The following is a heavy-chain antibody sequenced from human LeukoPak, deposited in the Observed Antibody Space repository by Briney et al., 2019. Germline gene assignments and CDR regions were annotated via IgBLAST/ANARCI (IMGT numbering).Heavy chain of an antibody. CDR3: ARTRGSSGSYYPDY. CDR2: IDWDDDE. D-gene: IGHD3-10*01. Sequence: SGPALVKPTQTLTLTCTFSGFSLSTTGLCVGWVRQPPGKALGWLARIDWDDDEFYSTSLKTRLSIFKDTSKNHVVLTMTNMGPVDTATYYCARTRGSSGSYYPDYWGQGTLVTVSS. V-gene: IGHV2-70*17. J-gene: IGHJ4*02. CDR1: GFSLSTTGLC.